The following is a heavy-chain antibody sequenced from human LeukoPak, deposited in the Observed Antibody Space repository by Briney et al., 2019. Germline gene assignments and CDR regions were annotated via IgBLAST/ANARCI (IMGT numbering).Heavy chain of an antibody. V-gene: IGHV4-4*07. CDR1: GGSISSYY. CDR3: ARGYHYDSSGYYYTGAFDI. D-gene: IGHD3-22*01. Sequence: SETLSLTCTVSGGSISSYYWSWIRQPAGKGLEWIGRIYTSGSTNYNPSLKSRVTMSVDTSKNQFSLKLSSVTAADTAVYYCARGYHYDSSGYYYTGAFDIWGQGTMVTVSS. J-gene: IGHJ3*02. CDR2: IYTSGST.